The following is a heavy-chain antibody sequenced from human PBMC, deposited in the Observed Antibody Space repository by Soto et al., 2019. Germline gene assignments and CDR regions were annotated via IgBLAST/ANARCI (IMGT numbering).Heavy chain of an antibody. D-gene: IGHD2-2*01. J-gene: IGHJ5*02. Sequence: ASVKVSCKASGGTFSSYTISWVRQAPGQGLEWMGRIIPILGIANYAQKFQGRVTITADKSTSTAYMELSSLRSEDTAVYYCARDEGYCSSTSCYGNWFDPWGQGTLVTVSS. CDR2: IIPILGIA. CDR1: GGTFSSYT. V-gene: IGHV1-69*04. CDR3: ARDEGYCSSTSCYGNWFDP.